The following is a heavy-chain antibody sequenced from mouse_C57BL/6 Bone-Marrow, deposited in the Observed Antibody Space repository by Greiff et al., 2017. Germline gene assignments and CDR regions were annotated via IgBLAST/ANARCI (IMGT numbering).Heavy chain of an antibody. J-gene: IGHJ3*01. CDR2: ISDGGSYT. CDR3: ERDGGPSTMVTPFAY. Sequence: EVKLVESGGGLVKPGGSLKLSCAASGFTFSSYAMSWVRQTPEKRLEWVATISDGGSYTYYPDNVKGRFTISRDNAKNNLYLQMSHLKSEDTAMYYWERDGGPSTMVTPFAYWGQGTLVTVSA. CDR1: GFTFSSYA. V-gene: IGHV5-4*01. D-gene: IGHD2-2*01.